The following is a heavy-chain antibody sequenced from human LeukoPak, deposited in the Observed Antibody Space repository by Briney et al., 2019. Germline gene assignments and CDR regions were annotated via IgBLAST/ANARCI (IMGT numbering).Heavy chain of an antibody. CDR2: IIPILRTA. V-gene: IGHV1-69*04. J-gene: IGHJ4*02. CDR3: AKGKGFVGHFDF. Sequence: GASVKVSCKASGDTFTSNAVSWVRQAPGQGLEWMGRIIPILRTAEYAQKFQGRLTISADRSTSTAYMELSSLRSEDTAAYYCAKGKGFVGHFDFWGQGTLVTVSS. CDR1: GDTFTSNA. D-gene: IGHD3-3*01.